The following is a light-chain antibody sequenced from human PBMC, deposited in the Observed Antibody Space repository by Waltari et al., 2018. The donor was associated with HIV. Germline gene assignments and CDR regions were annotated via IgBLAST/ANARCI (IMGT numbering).Light chain of an antibody. CDR1: QSISSH. CDR2: AAS. J-gene: IGKJ2*01. CDR3: QQSYSSPNN. V-gene: IGKV1-39*01. Sequence: DIQMTQSPSSLSASLGDRVTITCRASQSISSHLNWYQQKPGEAPKVLIYAASSLRSDVPSRFSGIGSGTDFTLTISSLQLEDFATYYCQQSYSSPNNFGQGT.